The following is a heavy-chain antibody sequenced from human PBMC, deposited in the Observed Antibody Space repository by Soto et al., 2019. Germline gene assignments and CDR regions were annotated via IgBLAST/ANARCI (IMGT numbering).Heavy chain of an antibody. CDR3: AREEDSSSSAPLYYYYYYGMDV. CDR2: INPNSGGT. V-gene: IGHV1-2*02. CDR1: GYTFTGYY. Sequence: GASVKVSCKASGYTFTGYYMHWVRQAPGQGLEWMGWINPNSGGTNYAQKFQGRVTMTRDTSISTAYMELSRLRSDDTAVYYCAREEDSSSSAPLYYYYYYGMDVWGQGTTVTVSS. D-gene: IGHD6-6*01. J-gene: IGHJ6*02.